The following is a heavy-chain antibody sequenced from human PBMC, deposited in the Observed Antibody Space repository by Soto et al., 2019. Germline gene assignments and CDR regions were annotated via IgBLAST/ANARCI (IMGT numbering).Heavy chain of an antibody. Sequence: TSATLSLTCSIYGGSFSGYYWSWIRQPPGKGLEWIGYINYSGSANSNPSLNSRLTMSVDTSKNQFSLRLTSVTAADTAVYYCARDNNDFWSLYPLAFDYWGQGALVTVSS. V-gene: IGHV4-34*01. J-gene: IGHJ4*02. D-gene: IGHD3-3*01. CDR2: INYSGSA. CDR1: GGSFSGYY. CDR3: ARDNNDFWSLYPLAFDY.